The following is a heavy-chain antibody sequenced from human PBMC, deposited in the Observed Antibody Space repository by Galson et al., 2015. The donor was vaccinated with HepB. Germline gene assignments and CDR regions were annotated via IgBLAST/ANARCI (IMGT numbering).Heavy chain of an antibody. CDR2: ISAYNGNT. CDR1: GYTFTSYG. V-gene: IGHV1-18*01. Sequence: SVKVSCKASGYTFTSYGISWVRQAPGQGLEWMGWISAYNGNTNYAQKLQGRVTMTTDTSTSTAYMELRSLRSDDTAVYYCARDIAEGDWNDRNDAFDIWGQGTMVTISS. D-gene: IGHD1-1*01. CDR3: ARDIAEGDWNDRNDAFDI. J-gene: IGHJ3*02.